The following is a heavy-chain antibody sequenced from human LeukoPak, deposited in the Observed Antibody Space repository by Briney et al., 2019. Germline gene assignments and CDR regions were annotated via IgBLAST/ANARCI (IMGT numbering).Heavy chain of an antibody. CDR1: GFTFSSYG. Sequence: PGGSLRLSCAASGFTFSSYGMHWVRQAPGKGLEWVAVIWYDGSNKYYADSVKGRFTISRDNSKNTLYLQMNSLRAEDTAVYYCAKSASYDWFDPWGQGTLVTVSS. D-gene: IGHD1-26*01. V-gene: IGHV3-33*06. J-gene: IGHJ5*02. CDR2: IWYDGSNK. CDR3: AKSASYDWFDP.